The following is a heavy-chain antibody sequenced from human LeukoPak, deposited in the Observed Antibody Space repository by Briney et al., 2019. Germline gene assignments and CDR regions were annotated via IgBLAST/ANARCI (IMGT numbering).Heavy chain of an antibody. V-gene: IGHV3-11*01. D-gene: IGHD1-26*01. J-gene: IGHJ6*03. CDR3: ARVIVGATADYYYYYMDV. Sequence: GGSLRLSCAASGFTFSDYNMRWIRQAPGKGLEWVSSISRSGSTKYYADSVKGRFTISRDNAKNSLYLQMNSLRAEDTALYHCARVIVGATADYYYYYMDVWGKGTTVTISS. CDR2: ISRSGSTK. CDR1: GFTFSDYN.